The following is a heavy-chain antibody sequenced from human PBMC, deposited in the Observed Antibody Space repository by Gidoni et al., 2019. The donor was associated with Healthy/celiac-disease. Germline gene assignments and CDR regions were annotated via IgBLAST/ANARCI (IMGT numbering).Heavy chain of an antibody. CDR3: ARGLIAVGRYGMDV. CDR1: GYTFPIYD. V-gene: IGHV1-8*01. J-gene: IGHJ6*02. D-gene: IGHD6-19*01. Sequence: QVQLVQSGAAVKKPGSSVKVPCKASGYTFPIYDINWVRQATGRGLGWMGWMNPNSSNKDYAQEYQGRVTMTRNTTISTAYMELSSLRSEDTAVYYCARGLIAVGRYGMDVWGQGTTVTVSS. CDR2: MNPNSSNK.